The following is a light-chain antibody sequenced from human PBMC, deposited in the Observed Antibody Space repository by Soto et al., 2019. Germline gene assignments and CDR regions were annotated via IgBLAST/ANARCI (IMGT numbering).Light chain of an antibody. V-gene: IGKV1-12*01. CDR3: QQASSFPLT. CDR2: GAS. CDR1: QLISSG. J-gene: IGKJ4*01. Sequence: IQMTQSPSSVSASVGDSVTITCRASQLISSGLAWYQVKPGKAPKLLIYGASNRESGFPSRFSGSESGTLFTLTINSLQPEDFATYYCQQASSFPLTFGGGTEVEV.